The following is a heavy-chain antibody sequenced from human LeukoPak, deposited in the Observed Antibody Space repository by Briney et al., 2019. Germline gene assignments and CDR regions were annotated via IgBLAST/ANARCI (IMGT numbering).Heavy chain of an antibody. D-gene: IGHD6-13*01. J-gene: IGHJ5*02. CDR2: INHSGST. CDR1: GGSFSGYY. Sequence: SETLSLTCAVYGGSFSGYYWSWIRQPPGKGLEWIGEINHSGSTNYNPSLKSRVTISVDTSKNQFSLKLSSVTAADTALYYCARAGIYSSSNSFDPWGQGTLVTVSS. CDR3: ARAGIYSSSNSFDP. V-gene: IGHV4-34*01.